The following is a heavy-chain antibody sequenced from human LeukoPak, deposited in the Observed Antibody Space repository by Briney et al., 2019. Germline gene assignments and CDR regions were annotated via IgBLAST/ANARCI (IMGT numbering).Heavy chain of an antibody. V-gene: IGHV3-23*01. D-gene: IGHD3-3*01. J-gene: IGHJ4*02. CDR1: GFAVIDHF. CDR3: AKDPRPYYDVPVGY. CDR2: MNGAAVT. Sequence: GGSLRLSCAASGFAVIDHFIHWVRQAPGEGLQWVSTMNGAAVTYYAASVKGRFTISRDLFKKTVHLEMKAMRAEDTTVYYCAKDPRPYYDVPVGYWGQGTLVTVSP.